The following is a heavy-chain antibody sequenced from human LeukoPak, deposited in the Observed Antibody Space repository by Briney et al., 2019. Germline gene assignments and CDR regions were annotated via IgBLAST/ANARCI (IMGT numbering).Heavy chain of an antibody. V-gene: IGHV1-24*01. J-gene: IGHJ6*03. CDR3: ATGPPLTIQGWKDFYMDV. D-gene: IGHD3-9*01. CDR2: FDPEDGET. Sequence: ASVKVSCKVSGYTLTELSMHGVRQAPGKGLEWMGGFDPEDGETIYAQKFQGRVTMTEDTSTDTAYMELSSLRSEDTAVYYCATGPPLTIQGWKDFYMDVWGKGTTVTVSS. CDR1: GYTLTELS.